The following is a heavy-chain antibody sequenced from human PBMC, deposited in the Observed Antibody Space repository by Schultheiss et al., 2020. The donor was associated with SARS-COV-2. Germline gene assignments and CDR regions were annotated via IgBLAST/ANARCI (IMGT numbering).Heavy chain of an antibody. CDR1: GFTFSSYG. Sequence: GGSLRLSCAASGFTFSSYGMHWVRQAPGKGLEWVAVIWYDGSNKYYADSVKGRFTISRDNSKNTLYLQMNSLRAEDTAVYYCARDRGYYDIPGDGMDVWGQGTTVTVSS. D-gene: IGHD3-9*01. V-gene: IGHV3-33*08. J-gene: IGHJ6*02. CDR3: ARDRGYYDIPGDGMDV. CDR2: IWYDGSNK.